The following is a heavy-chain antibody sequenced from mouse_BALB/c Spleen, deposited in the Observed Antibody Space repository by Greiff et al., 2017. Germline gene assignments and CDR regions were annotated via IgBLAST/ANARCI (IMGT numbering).Heavy chain of an antibody. V-gene: IGHV5-17*02. Sequence: DVQLQESGGGLVQPGGSRKLSCAASGFTFSSFGMHWVRQAPEKGLEWVAYISSGSSTIYYADTVKGRFTIARDNPKNTLFLQMTSLRSEDTAMYYCARRVPGSRGYFDYWGQGTTLTVSS. J-gene: IGHJ2*01. CDR2: ISSGSSTI. CDR3: ARRVPGSRGYFDY. CDR1: GFTFSSFG. D-gene: IGHD2-14*01.